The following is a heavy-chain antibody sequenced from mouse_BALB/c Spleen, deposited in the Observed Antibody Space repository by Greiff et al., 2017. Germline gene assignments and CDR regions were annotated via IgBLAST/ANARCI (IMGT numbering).Heavy chain of an antibody. CDR3: ARDRGIRLEGGFAY. J-gene: IGHJ3*01. V-gene: IGHV5-6-3*01. D-gene: IGHD1-2*01. CDR2: INSNGGST. Sequence: EVQLVESGGGLVQPGGSLKLSCAASGFTFSSYGMSWVRQTPDKRLELVATINSNGGSTYYPDSVKGRFTISRDNAKNTLYLQMSSLKSEDTAMYYCARDRGIRLEGGFAYWGQGTLVTVSA. CDR1: GFTFSSYG.